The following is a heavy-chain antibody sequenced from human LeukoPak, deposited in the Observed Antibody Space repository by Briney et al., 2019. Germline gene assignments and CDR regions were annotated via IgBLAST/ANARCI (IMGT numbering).Heavy chain of an antibody. D-gene: IGHD6-19*01. Sequence: QPGRSLLLSCAASGFTFDEYAMHWGRPAPGKGLEGVSGISWNSGTIGYADSVRGRFTISRDNAKNSLYLQMDNLRAEDTAFYYCSKGGFRAWYSDDWGQGTLVTVSS. CDR1: GFTFDEYA. V-gene: IGHV3-9*01. CDR2: ISWNSGTI. J-gene: IGHJ4*02. CDR3: SKGGFRAWYSDD.